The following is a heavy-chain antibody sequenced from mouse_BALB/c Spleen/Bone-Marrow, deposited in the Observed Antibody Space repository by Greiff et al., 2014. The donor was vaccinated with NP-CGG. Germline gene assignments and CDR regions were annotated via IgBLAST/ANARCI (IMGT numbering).Heavy chain of an antibody. D-gene: IGHD2-1*01. CDR3: ARSGALYGNPLAF. CDR2: IDPYYGDV. CDR1: GYSFTGYN. V-gene: IGHV1-39*01. J-gene: IGHJ3*01. Sequence: VQLKDSGPELEKPGASVKISCKASGYSFTGYNMNWVKQNNGKSLEWIGNIDPYYGDVNYNQKFKDKATLTVDKSSSTAYMQLKSLTSEDSAVYYCARSGALYGNPLAFWGQGTLVTVSA.